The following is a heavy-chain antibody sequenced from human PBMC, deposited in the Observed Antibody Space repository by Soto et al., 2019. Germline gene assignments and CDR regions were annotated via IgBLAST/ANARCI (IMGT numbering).Heavy chain of an antibody. CDR3: ARPMTTASSYYYGMHV. V-gene: IGHV5-51*01. Sequence: PGESLKISCKGSGYSFTSYWIGWVRQMPGKGLEWMGIIYPGDSDTRYSPSFQGQVTISADKSISTAYLQWSSLKASDTAMYYCARPMTTASSYYYGMHVWGPGTTVTVSS. CDR1: GYSFTSYW. J-gene: IGHJ6*02. CDR2: IYPGDSDT. D-gene: IGHD4-17*01.